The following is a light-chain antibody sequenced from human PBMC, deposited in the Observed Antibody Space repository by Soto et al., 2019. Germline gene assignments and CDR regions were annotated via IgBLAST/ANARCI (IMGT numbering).Light chain of an antibody. CDR3: AAWDDSLNGRV. CDR2: NNN. CDR1: SSNIGSNT. J-gene: IGLJ3*02. V-gene: IGLV1-44*01. Sequence: QSVLTQPRSASGTPGQRVTISCSGSSSNIGSNTVNWYQQLPGTAPKLLIFNNNQRPSGVPDRFSGSKSGTSASLAISGLQYEDEATYYCAAWDDSLNGRVFGGGTKLTVL.